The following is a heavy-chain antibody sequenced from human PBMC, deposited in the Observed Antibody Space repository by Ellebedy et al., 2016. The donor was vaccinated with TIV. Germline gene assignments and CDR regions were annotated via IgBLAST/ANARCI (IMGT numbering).Heavy chain of an antibody. J-gene: IGHJ4*02. CDR3: ARLVYDYSFSDY. V-gene: IGHV1-18*01. D-gene: IGHD5/OR15-5a*01. CDR2: ISAYNGNT. Sequence: AASVKVSCKASGGTFSRYVISWVRQAPGQGLEWMGWISAYNGNTNYAQKLQGRVTMTTDTSTSTAYMELRSLRSDDTAVYYCARLVYDYSFSDYWGQGTLVTVSS. CDR1: GGTFSRYV.